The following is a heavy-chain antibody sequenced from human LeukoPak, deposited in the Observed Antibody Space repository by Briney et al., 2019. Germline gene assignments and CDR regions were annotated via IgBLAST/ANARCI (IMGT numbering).Heavy chain of an antibody. CDR3: AKDHGIAAAGLLDY. Sequence: PGGSLRLSCAASGFTFNTYAMSWVRQAPGKGLEWVSGISGSGGSTYYADSVKGRFTISRDNSKNTLYLQMNSLRAEDTAVYYCAKDHGIAAAGLLDYWGQGTLVTVSS. CDR1: GFTFNTYA. CDR2: ISGSGGST. D-gene: IGHD6-13*01. V-gene: IGHV3-23*01. J-gene: IGHJ4*02.